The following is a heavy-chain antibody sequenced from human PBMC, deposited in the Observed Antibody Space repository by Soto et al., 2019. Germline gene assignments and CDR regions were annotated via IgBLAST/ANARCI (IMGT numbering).Heavy chain of an antibody. CDR1: GYIFVNYG. J-gene: IGHJ6*02. D-gene: IGHD3-16*01. Sequence: QVQLVQSGAEVKKPGASVKVSCKASGYIFVNYGIAWVRQAPGQGLEWMGWISPYSGNTHYAGRVQGRLTMTTDTSTSTAYMDLGSLTSDDTAVYYFEMVDNYVTPTPHDVWGQGTTVTFSS. V-gene: IGHV1-18*01. CDR3: EMVDNYVTPTPHDV. CDR2: ISPYSGNT.